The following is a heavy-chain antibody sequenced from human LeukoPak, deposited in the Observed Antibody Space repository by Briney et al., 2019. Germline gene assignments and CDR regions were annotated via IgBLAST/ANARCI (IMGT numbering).Heavy chain of an antibody. CDR1: GFTFSSYE. Sequence: GGSLRLSRAASGFTFSSYEMNWVRQAPGKGLEWVSYISSSGSTIYYADSVKGRFTISRDNAKNSLYLQMNSLRAEDTAVYYCAKGEYSSAVDYWGQGTLVTVSS. CDR3: AKGEYSSAVDY. V-gene: IGHV3-48*03. J-gene: IGHJ4*02. CDR2: ISSSGSTI. D-gene: IGHD6-6*01.